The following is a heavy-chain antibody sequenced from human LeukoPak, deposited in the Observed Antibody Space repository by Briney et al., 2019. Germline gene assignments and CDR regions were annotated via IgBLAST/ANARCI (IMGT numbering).Heavy chain of an antibody. D-gene: IGHD3-22*01. CDR1: GFTFTNYA. V-gene: IGHV3-23*01. Sequence: PGGSLRLSCAASGFTFTNYAMTWVRQAPGKGLEWVSALSGGGDNTYYADSVKGRFTISRDNTRNTLYLQMDSLRAEDTAVYYCAKDRDYYDSSGYYRYYYYYYGMDVWGQGTTVTVSS. CDR3: AKDRDYYDSSGYYRYYYYYYGMDV. J-gene: IGHJ6*02. CDR2: LSGGGDNT.